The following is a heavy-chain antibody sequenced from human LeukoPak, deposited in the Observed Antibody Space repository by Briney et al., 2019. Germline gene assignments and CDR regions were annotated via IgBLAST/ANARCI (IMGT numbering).Heavy chain of an antibody. D-gene: IGHD6-13*01. CDR3: ARAPEGAAAGTNY. CDR2: ISSSGSYK. V-gene: IGHV3-21*01. J-gene: IGHJ4*02. CDR1: GFTFSTYN. Sequence: GGSLRLSCAASGFTFSTYNMNWVRQAPGKGLEWVSSISSSGSYKYYADSLKGRFTISRDNAKNSLYLQMNSLRAEDTAVYYCARAPEGAAAGTNYWGQGTLVTVSS.